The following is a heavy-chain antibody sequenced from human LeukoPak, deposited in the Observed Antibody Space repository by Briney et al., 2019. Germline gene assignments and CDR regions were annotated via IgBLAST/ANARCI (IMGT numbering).Heavy chain of an antibody. V-gene: IGHV4-34*01. CDR1: GGSFSGYY. D-gene: IGHD3-9*01. Sequence: PSETLSLTCAVYGGSFSGYYWSWIRQPPGKGLEWIGEINHSGSTNYNPSLKSRVTISVDTSKNQFSLKLSSVTAADTAVYYCARHFYDILTGFDYWGQGTLVTVSS. J-gene: IGHJ4*02. CDR2: INHSGST. CDR3: ARHFYDILTGFDY.